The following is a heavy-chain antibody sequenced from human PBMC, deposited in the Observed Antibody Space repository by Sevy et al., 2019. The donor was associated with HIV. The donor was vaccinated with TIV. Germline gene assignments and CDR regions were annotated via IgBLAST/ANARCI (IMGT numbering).Heavy chain of an antibody. Sequence: GGSLRLSCAASGFTFSSYWMHWVRQAPGKGLVWVSRINSDGSSTSYADSVKGRFTISRDNAKNTLYLQMNSLRAEDTAVYYCASLQGYYDSSGYYYEGYFDYWGQGTLVTVS. CDR2: INSDGSST. D-gene: IGHD3-22*01. V-gene: IGHV3-74*01. CDR3: ASLQGYYDSSGYYYEGYFDY. J-gene: IGHJ4*02. CDR1: GFTFSSYW.